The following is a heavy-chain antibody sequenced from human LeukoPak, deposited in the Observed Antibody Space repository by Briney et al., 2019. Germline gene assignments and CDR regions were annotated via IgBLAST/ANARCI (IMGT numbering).Heavy chain of an antibody. CDR2: IYNSATT. Sequence: SETLSLTCSASGGSISGRTYYWTWIRQHPGKGLEWIGYIYNSATTYYNPSLKSRVTISLDTSKNQFSLRLTSVTAADTAVYFCARDAYGSNGGFDPWGQGTLVTVSS. V-gene: IGHV4-31*03. CDR3: ARDAYGSNGGFDP. J-gene: IGHJ5*02. D-gene: IGHD4-23*01. CDR1: GGSISGRTYY.